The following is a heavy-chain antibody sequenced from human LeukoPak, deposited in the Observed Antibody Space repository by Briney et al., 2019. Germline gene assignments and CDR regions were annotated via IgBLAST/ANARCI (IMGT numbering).Heavy chain of an antibody. CDR1: GFTFSSYD. CDR3: ARGAVGMDV. Sequence: PGGALRLSCAASGFTFSSYDKHWVRQATGKGLEWVSAIGTAGDTYYPGSVKGRFTISGENAKNSLYLQMNSLRAGDTAVYYCARGAVGMDVWGQGTTVTVSS. D-gene: IGHD3-16*01. J-gene: IGHJ6*02. V-gene: IGHV3-13*01. CDR2: IGTAGDT.